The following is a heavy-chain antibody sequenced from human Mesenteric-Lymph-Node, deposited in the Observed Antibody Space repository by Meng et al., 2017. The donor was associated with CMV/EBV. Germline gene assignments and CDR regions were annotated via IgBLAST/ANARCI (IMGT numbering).Heavy chain of an antibody. J-gene: IGHJ6*02. V-gene: IGHV3-73*01. CDR1: GLTFSDSA. CDR2: IRGETNNYAT. D-gene: IGHD4-17*01. CDR3: IRPYGDYNYYFGLDV. Sequence: GESLKISCVVSGLTFSDSAMHWVRQASGKGLEWVGHIRGETNNYATAYGVSMKGRFTISRDDSKKTAYLQINSLKAEDSAVYYCIRPYGDYNYYFGLDVWGRGTKVTVSS.